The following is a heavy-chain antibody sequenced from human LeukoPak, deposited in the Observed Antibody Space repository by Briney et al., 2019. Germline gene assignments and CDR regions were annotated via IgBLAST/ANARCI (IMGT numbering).Heavy chain of an antibody. Sequence: GGSLRLSCAASGFTFSTYWMSRVCQAPGKGLEWVSAISGSGLTTFYADSVMGRFTISRDNSKNTLYLQMNSLRAEDTAVYYCAKTPTVTKGPYSFDYWGQGTLVSVSS. CDR1: GFTFSTYW. V-gene: IGHV3-23*01. CDR2: ISGSGLTT. CDR3: AKTPTVTKGPYSFDY. D-gene: IGHD4-17*01. J-gene: IGHJ4*02.